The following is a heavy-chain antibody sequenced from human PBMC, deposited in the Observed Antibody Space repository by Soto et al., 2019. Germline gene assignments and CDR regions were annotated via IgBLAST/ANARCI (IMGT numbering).Heavy chain of an antibody. CDR2: ISHSGST. CDR1: GGSISSGRSY. V-gene: IGHV4-31*03. CDR3: AKAKYGQWLSY. Sequence: SETLSLTCTVSGGSISSGRSYWTWIRQHPGKGLEWIGYISHSGSTYYNPSLKSRITISADTSKNQFSLKLNSVTAADTAVYYCAKAKYGQWLSYWGKGTLVTVSS. J-gene: IGHJ4*02. D-gene: IGHD6-19*01.